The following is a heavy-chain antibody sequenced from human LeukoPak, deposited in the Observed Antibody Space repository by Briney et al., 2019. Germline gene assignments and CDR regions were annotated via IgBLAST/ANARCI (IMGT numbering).Heavy chain of an antibody. V-gene: IGHV3-33*08. D-gene: IGHD1-14*01. Sequence: GGSLRLSCAASGFSFNSYPMHWVRQAPGKGLEWVAVIWYDGSNKYYADSVKGRFTISRDNSKNTLYLQMNSLRAEDTAVYYCARESKGAGLTTDYWGQGTLVTVSS. CDR1: GFSFNSYP. J-gene: IGHJ4*02. CDR2: IWYDGSNK. CDR3: ARESKGAGLTTDY.